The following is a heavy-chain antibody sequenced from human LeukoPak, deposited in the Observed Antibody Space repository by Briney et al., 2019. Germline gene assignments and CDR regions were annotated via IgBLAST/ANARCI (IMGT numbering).Heavy chain of an antibody. J-gene: IGHJ4*02. CDR1: GGSISSYY. Sequence: SETLSLTCTVSGGSISSYYWSWIRQPPGKGLEWIGYIYYIGSTNYNPSLKSRVTISVDTSKNQFSLKLSSVTAADTAVYYCARADSSGWYGYYFDYWGRGTLVTVSS. CDR2: IYYIGST. CDR3: ARADSSGWYGYYFDY. V-gene: IGHV4-59*01. D-gene: IGHD6-19*01.